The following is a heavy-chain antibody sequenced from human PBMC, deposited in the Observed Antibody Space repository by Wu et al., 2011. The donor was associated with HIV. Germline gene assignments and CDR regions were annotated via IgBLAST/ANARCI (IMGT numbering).Heavy chain of an antibody. J-gene: IGHJ4*02. D-gene: IGHD1-1*01. CDR2: INPSGGST. CDR3: ASSVDYHGWNPSFEL. Sequence: QVQLVQSGAEVKKPGASVKVSCKASGYTFTSYYMHWVRQAPGQGLEWMGIINPSGGSTSYAQKFQGRVTMTSDTSTSTVYMELSSLRSEDRPCIYCASSVDYHGWNPSFELWGQGTLVTVSS. CDR1: GYTFTSYY. V-gene: IGHV1-46*01.